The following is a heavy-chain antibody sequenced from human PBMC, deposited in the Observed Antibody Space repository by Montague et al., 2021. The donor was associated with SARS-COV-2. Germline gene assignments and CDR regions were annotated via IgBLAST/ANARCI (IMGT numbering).Heavy chain of an antibody. D-gene: IGHD6-13*01. CDR2: IYNSGST. CDR3: ARVGRGSSWYEVAFDI. Sequence: ETLSLTCTVSGGSISRYSWTWIRQPPGKGLEWIGYIYNSGSTNYSPSLTSRVTISVDTSKNQFSLKLSSVAAADTAVYYCARVGRGSSWYEVAFDIWGQGTMVTVPS. V-gene: IGHV4-59*01. CDR1: GGSISRYS. J-gene: IGHJ3*02.